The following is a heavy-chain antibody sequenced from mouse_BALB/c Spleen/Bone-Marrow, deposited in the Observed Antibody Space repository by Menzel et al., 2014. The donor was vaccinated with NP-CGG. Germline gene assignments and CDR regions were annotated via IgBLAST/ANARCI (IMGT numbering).Heavy chain of an antibody. J-gene: IGHJ2*01. V-gene: IGHV1-69*02. D-gene: IGHD2-3*01. Sequence: VQLQQSGAELVRPGASVKLSCKTSGYTFTSYWINWVQQRPGQGLEWIGNIYPSDNYTNYNQKFKDKATLTVDISSTTAYMQRSSPTSEDSAVYYCTRTYEYFDYWGQGTTLTVSS. CDR3: TRTYEYFDY. CDR2: IYPSDNYT. CDR1: GYTFTSYW.